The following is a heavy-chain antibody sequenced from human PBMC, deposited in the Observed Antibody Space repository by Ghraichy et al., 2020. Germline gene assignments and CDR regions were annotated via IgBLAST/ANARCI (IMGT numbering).Heavy chain of an antibody. CDR3: ASPETGYSSGWKPNWVLGMDV. V-gene: IGHV3-23*01. CDR2: ISGSGGST. CDR1: GFTFSSYA. Sequence: GGSLRLSCAASGFTFSSYAMSWVRQAPGKGLEWVSAISGSGGSTYYADSVKGRFTISRDNSKNTLYLQMNSLRAEDTAVYYCASPETGYSSGWKPNWVLGMDVWGQGTTVTVSS. J-gene: IGHJ6*02. D-gene: IGHD6-19*01.